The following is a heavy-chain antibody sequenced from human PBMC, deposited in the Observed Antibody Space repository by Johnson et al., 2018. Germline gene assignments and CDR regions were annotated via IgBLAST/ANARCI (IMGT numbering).Heavy chain of an antibody. V-gene: IGHV3-13*01. D-gene: IGHD7-27*01. CDR1: GFTFSSYD. CDR2: IGTAGDT. J-gene: IGHJ6*02. Sequence: VQLVESGGGLVQXGGSLRLXCAASGFTFSSYDMHWVRQATGKGLEWVSAIGTAGDTYYPGSVKGRFTISRENSKKTLYLQMNSLRDEDPAIYYLGRGGTSNWVGSGLAVWGQGTTVTVSS. CDR3: GRGGTSNWVGSGLAV.